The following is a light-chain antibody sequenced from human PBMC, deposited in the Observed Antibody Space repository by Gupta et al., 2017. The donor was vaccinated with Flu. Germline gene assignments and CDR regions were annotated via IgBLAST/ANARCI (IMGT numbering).Light chain of an antibody. J-gene: IGLJ2*01. V-gene: IGLV3-1*01. Sequence: SYELTQPPSVSVSPGQTASITCSGDKLADQYACWYQQKPGQSPLLVIYQDSKRPSGIPERFSGSNSGNTATLTISGTQAMDEADYYCQAWDGSTAVFGGGTKLTVL. CDR3: QAWDGSTAV. CDR2: QDS. CDR1: KLADQY.